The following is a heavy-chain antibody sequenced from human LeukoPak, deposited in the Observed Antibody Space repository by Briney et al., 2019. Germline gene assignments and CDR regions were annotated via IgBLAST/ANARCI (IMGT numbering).Heavy chain of an antibody. J-gene: IGHJ4*02. CDR1: XGXXXVXY. CDR2: ITRSGST. V-gene: IGHV4-34*01. CDR3: ARGMTN. Sequence: KPSETLSLTCGVYXGXXXVXYXSXIRQPXXKGLEWIGEITRSGSTNYNPSLESRVTISVDTSKNQFSLRLSSVTAADTAVYYCARGMTNWGQGTLVTVSS. D-gene: IGHD4-11*01.